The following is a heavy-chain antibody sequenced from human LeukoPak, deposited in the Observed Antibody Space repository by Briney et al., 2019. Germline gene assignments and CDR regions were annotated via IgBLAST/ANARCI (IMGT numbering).Heavy chain of an antibody. CDR1: GGSFSGYY. CDR3: ARGDAAARLQH. CDR2: INHSGRT. D-gene: IGHD6-6*01. V-gene: IGHV4-34*01. J-gene: IGHJ1*01. Sequence: SETLPLTCAVYGGSFSGYYYTWIRQPPGKGLEWIGEINHSGRTYYSPSLKSRVTISLDTSKNQFSLRLSSVTAADAAVYFCARGDAAARLQHWGQGTLVTVSS.